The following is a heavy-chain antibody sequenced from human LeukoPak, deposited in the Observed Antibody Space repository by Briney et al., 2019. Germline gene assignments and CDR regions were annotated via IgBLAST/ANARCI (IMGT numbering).Heavy chain of an antibody. J-gene: IGHJ5*02. D-gene: IGHD2-2*02. CDR3: ARALEGYCSSTSCDKGDWFDP. CDR2: INPSGGST. CDR1: GYTFTSYY. Sequence: ASVKVSCKASGYTFTSYYMHWVRQAPGQGLEWMGIINPSGGSTSYAQKFQGRVTMTRDTSTSTVYTELSSLRSEDTAVYYCARALEGYCSSTSCDKGDWFDPWGQGTLVTVSS. V-gene: IGHV1-46*01.